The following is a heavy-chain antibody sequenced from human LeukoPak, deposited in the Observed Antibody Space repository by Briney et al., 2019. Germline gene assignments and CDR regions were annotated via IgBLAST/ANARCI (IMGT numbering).Heavy chain of an antibody. J-gene: IGHJ4*02. CDR3: ARHDFWSGYWGDY. CDR1: GFTFSSYS. D-gene: IGHD3-3*01. V-gene: IGHV3-48*01. CDR2: ISSSSGTI. Sequence: GGSLRLSCAASGFTFSSYSMNWVRQAPGKGLEWVSYISSSSGTIYYADSVKGRFTISRDNAKNSLYLQMNSLRAEDTAVYYCARHDFWSGYWGDYWGQGTLVTVSS.